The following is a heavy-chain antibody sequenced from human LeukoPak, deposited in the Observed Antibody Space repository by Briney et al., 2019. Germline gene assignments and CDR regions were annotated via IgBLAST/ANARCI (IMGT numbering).Heavy chain of an antibody. J-gene: IGHJ4*02. CDR1: GGSIRGYY. V-gene: IGHV4-59*08. Sequence: SETLSLTCNVSGGSIRGYYWSWIRQPPGKGLEWIGYIYSSGSTNYNPSLKSRVTMSVDTSTNQFSLKLSSVTAADTAVYYCAPGIFDWLTREEYYFDYWGQGTLVTVSS. CDR3: APGIFDWLTREEYYFDY. D-gene: IGHD3-9*01. CDR2: IYSSGST.